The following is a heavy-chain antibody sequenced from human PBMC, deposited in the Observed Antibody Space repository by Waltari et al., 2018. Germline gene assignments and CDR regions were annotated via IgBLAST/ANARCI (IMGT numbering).Heavy chain of an antibody. J-gene: IGHJ4*02. D-gene: IGHD1-26*01. CDR3: AREGSSGSYWGSDYFDY. CDR1: GGSISSYY. CDR2: IYTSGST. V-gene: IGHV4-4*07. Sequence: QVQLQESGPGLVKPSETLSLTCTVSGGSISSYYWSWIRQPAGKGLEWIGRIYTSGSTNYNPSLKSRCTMSVATSKNQFSLKLGSVTAADTAVYYCAREGSSGSYWGSDYFDYWGQGTLVTVSS.